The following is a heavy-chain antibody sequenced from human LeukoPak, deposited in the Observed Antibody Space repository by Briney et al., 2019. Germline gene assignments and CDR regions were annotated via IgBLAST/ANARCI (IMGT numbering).Heavy chain of an antibody. V-gene: IGHV3-43*01. Sequence: PGGSLRLSCAASGFTFDDYTMHWVRQAPGKGLEWVSLISWDGGSTYYADSVKGRFTVSRDNAKNTLYLQMNSLRAEDTAMYYCARITYYYDSSGTGDYWGQGTLVTVSS. CDR1: GFTFDDYT. D-gene: IGHD3-22*01. J-gene: IGHJ4*02. CDR2: ISWDGGST. CDR3: ARITYYYDSSGTGDY.